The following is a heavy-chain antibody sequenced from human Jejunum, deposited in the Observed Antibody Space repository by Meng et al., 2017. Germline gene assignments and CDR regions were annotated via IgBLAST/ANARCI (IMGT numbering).Heavy chain of an antibody. CDR3: ARAKATGSTNDAFDV. J-gene: IGHJ3*01. CDR2: IYTSGSA. Sequence: SETLSLTCTVSGGSISSGSYYWSWIRQPAGRGLEWIGRIYTSGSAHYNPSLKSPVTIPADTSKNQFSLKLTSVTAADTAVYYCARAKATGSTNDAFDVWGQGTMVTVSS. V-gene: IGHV4-61*02. CDR1: GGSISSGSYY. D-gene: IGHD1-1*01.